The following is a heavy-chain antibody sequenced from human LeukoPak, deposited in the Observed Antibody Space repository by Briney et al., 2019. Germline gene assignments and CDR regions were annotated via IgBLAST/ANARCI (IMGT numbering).Heavy chain of an antibody. Sequence: SETLSLTCAVYGGSFSGYYWNWIRQPPGKGLEWIGEINDSGSTNYNPSLKSRVTISVDTSKNQCSLKLSSVTAADTAVYYCARGGGAAAAGTDWGQGTLVTVSS. D-gene: IGHD6-13*01. CDR1: GGSFSGYY. CDR2: INDSGST. V-gene: IGHV4-34*01. J-gene: IGHJ4*02. CDR3: ARGGGAAAAGTD.